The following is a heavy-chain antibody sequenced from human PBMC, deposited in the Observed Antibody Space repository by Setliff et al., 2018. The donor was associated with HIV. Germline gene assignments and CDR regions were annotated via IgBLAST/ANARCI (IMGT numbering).Heavy chain of an antibody. V-gene: IGHV5-51*01. Sequence: PGASLKISCEGSGYSFTSYWIGWVRQMPGKGLEWMGIIYPGDSDTRYRPSFQGQVTISADKSIRTAYLQWSSLKASDTAIYYCARLSEDIIVVPAAIPHFDYWGQGTLVTVSS. CDR2: IYPGDSDT. D-gene: IGHD2-2*02. CDR1: GYSFTSYW. J-gene: IGHJ4*02. CDR3: ARLSEDIIVVPAAIPHFDY.